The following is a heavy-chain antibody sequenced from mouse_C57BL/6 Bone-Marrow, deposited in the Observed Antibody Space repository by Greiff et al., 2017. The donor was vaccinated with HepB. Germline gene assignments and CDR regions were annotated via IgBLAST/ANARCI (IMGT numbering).Heavy chain of an antibody. CDR2: IRSKSNNYAT. J-gene: IGHJ1*03. CDR3: VRESIYYYGTWYFDV. V-gene: IGHV10-1*01. CDR1: GFSFNTYA. Sequence: DVKLVESGGGLVQPKGSLKLSCAASGFSFNTYAMNWVRQAPGKGLEWVARIRSKSNNYATYYADSVKDRFTISRDDSESMLYLQMNNLKTEDTAMYYCVRESIYYYGTWYFDVWGTGTTVTVSS. D-gene: IGHD1-1*01.